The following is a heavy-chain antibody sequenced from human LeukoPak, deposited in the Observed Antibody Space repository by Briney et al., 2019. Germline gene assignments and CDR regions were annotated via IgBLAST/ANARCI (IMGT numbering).Heavy chain of an antibody. Sequence: GGSLRLSCAASGFTFSSCGMHWVRQAPGKGLEWVAVISYDGSNKYYADSVKGRFTISRDNSKNTLFLEMNSLRAEDTAVYYCARDPGYYGGWGQGTLVTVSS. CDR1: GFTFSSCG. CDR2: ISYDGSNK. D-gene: IGHD3-10*01. J-gene: IGHJ4*02. CDR3: ARDPGYYGG. V-gene: IGHV3-30*03.